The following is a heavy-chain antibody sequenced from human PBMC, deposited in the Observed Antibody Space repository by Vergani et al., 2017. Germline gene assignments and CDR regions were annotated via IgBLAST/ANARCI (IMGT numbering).Heavy chain of an antibody. D-gene: IGHD2-2*02. J-gene: IGHJ6*03. V-gene: IGHV3-30-3*01. CDR1: GFTFSSYA. Sequence: QVQLVESGGGVVQPGRSLRLSCAASGFTFSSYAMHWVRQAPGKGLEWVAVISYDGSNKYYADSVKGRFTISRDNSKNTLYLQMNSLRAEDTAVYYCARDPQYCSSTSCYNNYYYYMDVWGKG. CDR3: ARDPQYCSSTSCYNNYYYYMDV. CDR2: ISYDGSNK.